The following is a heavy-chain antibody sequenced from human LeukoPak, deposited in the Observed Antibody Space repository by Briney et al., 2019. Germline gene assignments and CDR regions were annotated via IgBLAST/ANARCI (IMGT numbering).Heavy chain of an antibody. Sequence: SETLSLTCAVSGYSISRDSWWGWIRQPPGKGLEWIGYIYYTGLTNYNPSLKSRVTMSVDTSKNQFSLKVSSVTALDTAIYYCARNRAFNYYATGSYVAWGQGTLVTVSS. CDR3: ARNRAFNYYATGSYVA. CDR1: GYSISRDSW. CDR2: IYYTGLT. J-gene: IGHJ5*02. D-gene: IGHD3-10*01. V-gene: IGHV4-28*06.